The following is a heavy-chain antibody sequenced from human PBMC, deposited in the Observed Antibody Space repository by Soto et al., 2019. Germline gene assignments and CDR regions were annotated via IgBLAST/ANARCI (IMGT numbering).Heavy chain of an antibody. CDR3: VKGEFYYESSAYYPFDS. D-gene: IGHD3-22*01. CDR1: GFTFSSSA. V-gene: IGHV3-30*18. J-gene: IGHJ4*02. Sequence: GGTLRPSCAASGFTFSSSAMHWVRQAPGKGLEWLAVISYDGTNKYYADSVKGRITISRDNSRNTQYLQISSLRADDTAVYDWVKGEFYYESSAYYPFDSWGQGTLVTVSS. CDR2: ISYDGTNK.